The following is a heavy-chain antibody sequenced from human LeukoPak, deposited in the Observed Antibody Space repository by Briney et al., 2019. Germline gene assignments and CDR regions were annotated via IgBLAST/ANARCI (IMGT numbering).Heavy chain of an antibody. V-gene: IGHV3-30-3*01. CDR1: GFTFSSYA. J-gene: IGHJ6*02. CDR3: AKEVRWRGLDV. Sequence: GGSLRLSCAASGFTFSSYAMHWVRQAPGKGLEWVAVISYDGSNKYYADSVKGRFTISRDNSKNTLYLQMNSLRAEDTAVYYCAKEVRWRGLDVWGQGTTVTVSS. CDR2: ISYDGSNK. D-gene: IGHD4-23*01.